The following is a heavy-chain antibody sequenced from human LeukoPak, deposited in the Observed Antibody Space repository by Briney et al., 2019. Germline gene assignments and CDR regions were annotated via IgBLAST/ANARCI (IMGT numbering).Heavy chain of an antibody. CDR2: INPNSGGT. D-gene: IGHD6-19*01. J-gene: IGHJ4*02. Sequence: ASVKVSCKASGYTFIDYFVHWVRQAPGQGLEWMGWINPNSGGTNYAQKFQGRVTMTRDTSISIAYMELSRLRSDDTAVYYCARGVAGTPFTDYWGQGTLVTVSS. V-gene: IGHV1-2*02. CDR1: GYTFIDYF. CDR3: ARGVAGTPFTDY.